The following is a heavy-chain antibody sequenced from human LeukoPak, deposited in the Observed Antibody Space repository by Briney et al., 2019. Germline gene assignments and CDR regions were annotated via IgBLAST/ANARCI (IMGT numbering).Heavy chain of an antibody. J-gene: IGHJ5*01. CDR3: ARSISGTRSKFDC. CDR2: MSYGGRT. V-gene: IGHV4-59*08. CDR1: GDSISNYY. D-gene: IGHD1/OR15-1a*01. Sequence: KPPGTLSLTCTVSGDSISNYYWSWIRQPPGKGLDWIGYMSYGGRTNYNPSLKSRATMSIDTAKNQFSLNLTSVTAADTAVYYCARSISGTRSKFDCWGQGTLVTVSS.